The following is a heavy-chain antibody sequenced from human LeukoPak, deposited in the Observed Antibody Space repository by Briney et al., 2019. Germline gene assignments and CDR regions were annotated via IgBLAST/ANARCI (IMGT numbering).Heavy chain of an antibody. CDR1: GFPFSNAW. D-gene: IGHD3-10*01. CDR3: TTDSSLLWFGELRYYYNYGMDV. V-gene: IGHV3-15*01. Sequence: GYLRLSFAASGFPFSNAWMSWVRQAPGKGLEWVGRIKSKTDGGTTYFAAPVKGRFTISRDDSKNTLYLQMNSLKTEDTAVYYCTTDSSLLWFGELRYYYNYGMDVWGKGTTVTVSS. CDR2: IKSKTDGGTT. J-gene: IGHJ6*04.